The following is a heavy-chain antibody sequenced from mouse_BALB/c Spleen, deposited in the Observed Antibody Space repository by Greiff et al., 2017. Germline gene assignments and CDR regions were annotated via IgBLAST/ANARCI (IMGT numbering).Heavy chain of an antibody. J-gene: IGHJ2*01. CDR2: IYPGDGDT. CDR3: ANYDYGGPFDY. V-gene: IGHV1-87*01. D-gene: IGHD2-4*01. CDR1: GYTFTSYW. Sequence: QVQLKQSGAELARPGASVKLSCKASGYTFTSYWMQWVKQRPGQGLEWIGAIYPGDGDTRYTQKFKGKATLTADKSSSTAYMQLSSLASEDSAVYYCANYDYGGPFDYWGQGTTLTVSS.